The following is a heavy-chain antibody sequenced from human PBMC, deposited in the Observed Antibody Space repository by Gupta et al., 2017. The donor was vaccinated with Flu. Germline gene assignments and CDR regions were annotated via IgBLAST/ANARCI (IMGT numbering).Heavy chain of an antibody. Sequence: EVQLVESGGGLVKPGGSLRLSCAASGFTFSSYSMNWVRQAPGKGLEWVSSISSSSSYIYYADSVKGRFTISRDNAKNSLYLQMNSQRAEDTAVYYCARDPDRQFDPWCQGTLVTVSS. J-gene: IGHJ5*02. CDR1: GFTFSSYS. CDR2: ISSSSSYI. D-gene: IGHD3-16*02. CDR3: ARDPDRQFDP. V-gene: IGHV3-21*01.